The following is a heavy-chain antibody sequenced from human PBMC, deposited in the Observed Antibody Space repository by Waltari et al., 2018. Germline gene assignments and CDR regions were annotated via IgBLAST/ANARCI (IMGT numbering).Heavy chain of an antibody. CDR1: GFTFSSYA. CDR2: ISGSGGST. Sequence: EVQLLESGGGLLQPGGSLRLSCAASGFTFSSYAMSWVRQAPGKGLEWVSAISGSGGSTYYADSVKGRFTISRDNSKNTLYLQMNSLRAEDTAVYYCAKFHFWSGYPYYFDYWGQGTLVTVSS. V-gene: IGHV3-23*01. CDR3: AKFHFWSGYPYYFDY. D-gene: IGHD3-3*02. J-gene: IGHJ4*02.